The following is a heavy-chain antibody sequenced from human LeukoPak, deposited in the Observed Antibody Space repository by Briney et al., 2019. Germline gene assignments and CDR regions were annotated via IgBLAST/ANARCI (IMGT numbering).Heavy chain of an antibody. CDR2: MNPNSGNT. D-gene: IGHD6-19*01. CDR1: GYTFTGYY. J-gene: IGHJ4*02. V-gene: IGHV1-8*02. Sequence: ASVKVSCKASGYTFTGYYMHWVRQAPGQGLEWMGWMNPNSGNTGYAQKFQGRVTMTRNTSISTAYMELSSLRSEDTAVYYCARVYGSGWLPFDFCGQGTLVTVSS. CDR3: ARVYGSGWLPFDF.